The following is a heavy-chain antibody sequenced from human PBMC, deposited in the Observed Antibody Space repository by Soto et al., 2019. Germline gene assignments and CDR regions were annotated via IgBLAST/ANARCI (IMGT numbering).Heavy chain of an antibody. CDR1: GFTFSSYG. CDR2: ISYDGSNK. D-gene: IGHD1-1*01. J-gene: IGHJ4*02. CDR3: AKSCRTATGTTN. V-gene: IGHV3-30*18. Sequence: QVQLVESGGGVVQPGRSLRLSCAASGFTFSSYGMHWVRQAPGKGLEWVAVISYDGSNKYYADSVKGRFTISRDNSKNTLYLQMNSLRAEDTAVYYCAKSCRTATGTTNWGQGTLVTVSS.